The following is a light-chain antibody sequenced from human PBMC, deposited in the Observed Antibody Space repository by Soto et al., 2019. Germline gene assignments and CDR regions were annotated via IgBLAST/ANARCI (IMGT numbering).Light chain of an antibody. CDR1: ISNIGAGYD. Sequence: QSVLTQPPSVSGAPGQRVTISCTGSISNIGAGYDVHWYQQFPGKVPKLLIHGNNNRPSGVPDRFSGSTSGTSASLATTGLQAEDEADYYCQSYDSSLINSVFGGGTKLTVL. CDR2: GNN. CDR3: QSYDSSLINSV. J-gene: IGLJ3*02. V-gene: IGLV1-40*01.